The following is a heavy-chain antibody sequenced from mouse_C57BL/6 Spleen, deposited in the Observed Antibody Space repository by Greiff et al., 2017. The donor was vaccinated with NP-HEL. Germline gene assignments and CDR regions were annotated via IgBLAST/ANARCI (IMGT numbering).Heavy chain of an antibody. CDR2: IYPRDGST. D-gene: IGHD2-2*01. CDR3: ARERAEVRGAMDY. Sequence: VQLQESGPELVKPGASVKLSCKASGYTFTSYDINWVKQRPGQGLEWIGWIYPRDGSTKYNEKFKGKATLTVDTSSSTAYMELHSLTSEDSAVYFCARERAEVRGAMDYWGQGTSVTVSS. CDR1: GYTFTSYD. J-gene: IGHJ4*01. V-gene: IGHV1-85*01.